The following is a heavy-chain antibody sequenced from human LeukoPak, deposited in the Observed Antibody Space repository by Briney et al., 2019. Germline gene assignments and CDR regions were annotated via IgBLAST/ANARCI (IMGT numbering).Heavy chain of an antibody. CDR3: ARDPYHYGSGIWGYFDY. V-gene: IGHV3-33*01. D-gene: IGHD3-10*01. CDR2: IWYDGSNK. J-gene: IGHJ4*02. Sequence: GGSLRLSCAASGFTFSSYGMHWVRKAPGKGLEWVAVIWYDGSNKYYADSVKGRFTISRDNSKNTLDVQMNSLRAEDTAVYYCARDPYHYGSGIWGYFDYWGQGTLVTVSS. CDR1: GFTFSSYG.